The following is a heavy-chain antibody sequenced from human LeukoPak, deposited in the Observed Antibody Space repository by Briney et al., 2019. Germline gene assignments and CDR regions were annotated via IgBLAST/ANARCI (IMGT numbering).Heavy chain of an antibody. CDR2: ISGSGGST. D-gene: IGHD4-17*01. J-gene: IGHJ4*02. Sequence: GGSLRLSCAASGFTFSSYAMSWVRQAPGKGLEWVSAISGSGGSTYYADSVKGRFTISRDNSKNTLYLQMNSLRAEDTAVYYCARGVDYGDYFDYWGQGTLVTVSS. V-gene: IGHV3-23*01. CDR3: ARGVDYGDYFDY. CDR1: GFTFSSYA.